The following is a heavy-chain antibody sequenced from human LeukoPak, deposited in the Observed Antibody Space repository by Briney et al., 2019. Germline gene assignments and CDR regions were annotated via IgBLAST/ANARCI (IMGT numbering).Heavy chain of an antibody. CDR1: GGSFSGYY. Sequence: ASETLSLTCAVYGGSFSGYYWSWIRQPPGKGLEWIGEINHSGSTNYNPSLKSRVTISVDTSKNQFSLKLSSVTAADTAVYYCARGGKIAAGPARGDYWGQGTLVTVSS. J-gene: IGHJ4*02. V-gene: IGHV4-34*01. D-gene: IGHD6-25*01. CDR3: ARGGKIAAGPARGDY. CDR2: INHSGST.